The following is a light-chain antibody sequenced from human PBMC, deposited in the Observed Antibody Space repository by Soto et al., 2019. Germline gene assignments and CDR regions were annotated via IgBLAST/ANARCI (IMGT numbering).Light chain of an antibody. CDR3: QQYYGTPFP. CDR1: QSGFYSSNNKNY. Sequence: DIVMTQSPDSLAVSLGERATINCKSSQSGFYSSNNKNYLAWYQQKPGQPPKLLIYWASTRESGVPDRFTGSQSGTDVTLPINSLQAEDVAVYYCQQYYGTPFPFGPGTKVHVK. J-gene: IGKJ3*01. CDR2: WAS. V-gene: IGKV4-1*01.